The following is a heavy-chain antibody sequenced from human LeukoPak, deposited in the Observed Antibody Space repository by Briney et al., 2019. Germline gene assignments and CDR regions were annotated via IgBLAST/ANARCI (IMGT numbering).Heavy chain of an antibody. J-gene: IGHJ4*02. CDR3: ARSDYYDYRQIDI. CDR1: GDSIITSSYY. CDR2: IYYSGIT. D-gene: IGHD3-22*01. Sequence: SETLSLTCTVSGDSIITSSYYWGWIRQPPGKGLEWLGSIYYSGITHYNPSLKRRVTIYVDTSRNQFSLHLSSVTAADTAVFYCARSDYYDYRQIDIWGQGTLVTVSS. V-gene: IGHV4-39*01.